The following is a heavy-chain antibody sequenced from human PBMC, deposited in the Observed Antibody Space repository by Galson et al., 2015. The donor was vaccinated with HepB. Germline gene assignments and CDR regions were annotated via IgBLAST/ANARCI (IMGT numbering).Heavy chain of an antibody. CDR3: AREHRRTMVRGVIGTPYNWFDP. Sequence: SLRLSCAASGFTFSSYAMSWVRQAPGKGLEWVSAISGSGGSTYYADSMKGRFTISRDNSKNTLYLQMNSLRAEDTAVYYCAREHRRTMVRGVIGTPYNWFDPWGQGTLVTVSS. D-gene: IGHD3-10*01. CDR1: GFTFSSYA. V-gene: IGHV3-23*01. J-gene: IGHJ5*02. CDR2: ISGSGGST.